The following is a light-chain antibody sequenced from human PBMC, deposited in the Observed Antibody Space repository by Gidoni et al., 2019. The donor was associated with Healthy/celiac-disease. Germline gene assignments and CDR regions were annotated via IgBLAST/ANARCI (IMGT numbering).Light chain of an antibody. CDR1: SSNIGSNT. J-gene: IGLJ1*01. Sequence: QSVLTQPPSASGTPGERVTISCSGSSSNIGSNTVNWYQQLPGTAPKLLIYSNNHRPSGVPDRFSGSKSGTSASLAISGLQSDDEADYYCAAWDDSLNGPGYVFGTGTKVTVL. CDR3: AAWDDSLNGPGYV. V-gene: IGLV1-44*01. CDR2: SNN.